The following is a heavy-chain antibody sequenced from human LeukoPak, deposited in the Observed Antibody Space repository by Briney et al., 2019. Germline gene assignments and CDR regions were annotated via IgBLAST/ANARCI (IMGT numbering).Heavy chain of an antibody. CDR3: ARDFTTIYYYYYGMDV. V-gene: IGHV3-74*01. Sequence: GGSLRLSCAASGFTFSSYWMHWVRQAPGKGLVWVSRINSDGSSTSYADSVKGRFTISRDNAKNTLYLQMNSLRAEDTAVYYCARDFTTIYYYYYGMDVWGQGTTVTVSS. CDR1: GFTFSSYW. D-gene: IGHD3-22*01. J-gene: IGHJ6*02. CDR2: INSDGSST.